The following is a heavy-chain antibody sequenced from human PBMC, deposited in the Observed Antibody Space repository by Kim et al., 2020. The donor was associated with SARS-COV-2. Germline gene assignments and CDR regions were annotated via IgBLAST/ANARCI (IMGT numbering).Heavy chain of an antibody. Sequence: SVKGRFTISRDNTKNTLWLQMNGLRAEDTAVYCCAKAPAQWRGGSYYCEYWGQGTLVTVSS. V-gene: IGHV3-23*01. CDR3: AKAPAQWRGGSYYCEY. J-gene: IGHJ4*02. D-gene: IGHD6-19*01.